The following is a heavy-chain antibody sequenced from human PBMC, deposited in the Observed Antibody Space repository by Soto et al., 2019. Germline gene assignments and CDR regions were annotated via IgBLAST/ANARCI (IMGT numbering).Heavy chain of an antibody. D-gene: IGHD3-22*01. J-gene: IGHJ5*02. CDR2: IYHSGST. Sequence: PSETLSLTCAVSGVSISSSNWWRWVREPPGEGLEWIGEIYHSGSTNYNPSLKSRVTISVDKSKNQFSLKLSSVTAADTAVYYCARVGGDYYDSSGFQNAGWFDAWGQGTLVTVSS. V-gene: IGHV4-4*02. CDR1: GVSISSSNW. CDR3: ARVGGDYYDSSGFQNAGWFDA.